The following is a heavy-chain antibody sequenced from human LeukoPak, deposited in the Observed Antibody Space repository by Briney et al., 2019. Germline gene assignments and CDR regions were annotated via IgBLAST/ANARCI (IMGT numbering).Heavy chain of an antibody. CDR3: ASFIARYAFDI. V-gene: IGHV3-7*01. CDR1: GFTFSSYW. D-gene: IGHD6-13*01. CDR2: IKQDGSEK. J-gene: IGHJ3*02. Sequence: NPGGSLRLSCEASGFTFSSYWMSWVRQAPGKGLEWVANIKQDGSEKYYVDSVKGRFTISRDNAKNSLYLQMNSLRAEDTAVYYCASFIARYAFDIWGQGTMVTVSS.